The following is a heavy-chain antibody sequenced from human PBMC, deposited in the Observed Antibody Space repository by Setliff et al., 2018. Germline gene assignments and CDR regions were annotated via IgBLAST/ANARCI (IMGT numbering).Heavy chain of an antibody. CDR2: VDPEGGET. Sequence: ASVKVSCKASGYTFTDYYMHWVQQAPGKGLEWMGRVDPEGGETISAEKFQGRVTITADTSTDTAYMELSSLRSEDTAVYYCATLSKYPYGSGSYMGIRWFDPWGQGTRVTVSS. CDR3: ATLSKYPYGSGSYMGIRWFDP. V-gene: IGHV1-69-2*01. D-gene: IGHD3-10*01. J-gene: IGHJ5*02. CDR1: GYTFTDYY.